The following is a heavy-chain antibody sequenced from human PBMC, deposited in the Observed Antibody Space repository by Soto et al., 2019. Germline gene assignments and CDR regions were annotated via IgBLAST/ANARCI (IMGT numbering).Heavy chain of an antibody. V-gene: IGHV1-69*02. J-gene: IGHJ4*02. Sequence: QVQLVQSGTEVNKPGSSVKVSCKASGGTFRNYPINWVRQAPGQGLEWMGSIFPLTDIPDYAQNFQARLTLSADKSTSTAYMELSSLTSDDTAVYFCARGPLVVLNYFESWGQGTLVTVSS. CDR2: IFPLTDIP. CDR1: GGTFRNYP. CDR3: ARGPLVVLNYFES.